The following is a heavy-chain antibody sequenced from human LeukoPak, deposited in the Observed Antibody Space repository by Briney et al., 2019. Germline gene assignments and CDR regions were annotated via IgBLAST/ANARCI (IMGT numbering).Heavy chain of an antibody. D-gene: IGHD6-19*01. Sequence: GGSLRLSCAASGFTFSSYAMSWVRQAPGKGLEWVSAISGSGGSTYYADSVKGRFTISRDNSKNTLYLQMNSLRAEDTAVYYCAKDTSLLLASVWAYFDYWGQGTLVTVSS. V-gene: IGHV3-23*01. CDR1: GFTFSSYA. CDR2: ISGSGGST. CDR3: AKDTSLLLASVWAYFDY. J-gene: IGHJ4*02.